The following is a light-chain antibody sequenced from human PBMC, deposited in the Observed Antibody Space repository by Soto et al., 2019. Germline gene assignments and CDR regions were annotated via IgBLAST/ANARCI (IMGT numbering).Light chain of an antibody. Sequence: EIVLTQFPGTPSLPPGERATLSCRASQSVGRNYVAWYQQKPGQAPRVSIYAASNSASCIPDRFSGSGSGSAFTLTITRLEPEDFAVDYCQQYGTSPWAFGQGNKVEI. CDR1: QSVGRNY. J-gene: IGKJ1*01. CDR2: AAS. V-gene: IGKV3-20*01. CDR3: QQYGTSPWA.